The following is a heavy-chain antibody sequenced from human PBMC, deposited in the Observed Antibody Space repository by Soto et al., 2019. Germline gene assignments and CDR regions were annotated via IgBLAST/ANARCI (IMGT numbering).Heavy chain of an antibody. CDR3: TVILPEFQDEDSIYYYYYGMDV. Sequence: GGSLRLSCAASGFTFSNAWMNWVRQAPGKGLEWVGRIKSKTDGGKTDYAEPVKGRFNISRDDSKNTLYLQMNSLKTEDTSVYYCTVILPEFQDEDSIYYYYYGMDVWGQGTTVTVSS. D-gene: IGHD3-10*01. CDR1: GFTFSNAW. J-gene: IGHJ6*02. V-gene: IGHV3-15*07. CDR2: IKSKTDGGKT.